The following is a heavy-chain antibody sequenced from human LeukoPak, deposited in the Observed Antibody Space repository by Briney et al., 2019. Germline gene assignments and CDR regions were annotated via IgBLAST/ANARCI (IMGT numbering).Heavy chain of an antibody. D-gene: IGHD3-16*01. CDR1: GGSISSYY. V-gene: IGHV4-59*01. CDR3: ARAGGSAGYMDV. Sequence: PSETLSLTCTVSGGSISSYYWSWIRQPPGKGLEWIGYIYYSGSTNYNPSLKSRVTISVDTSKNQFSLKLSSVTAADTAVYYCARAGGSAGYMDVWGKGTTVTISS. J-gene: IGHJ6*03. CDR2: IYYSGST.